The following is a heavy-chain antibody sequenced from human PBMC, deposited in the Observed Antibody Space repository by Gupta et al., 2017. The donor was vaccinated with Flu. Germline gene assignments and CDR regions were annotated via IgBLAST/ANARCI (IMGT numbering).Heavy chain of an antibody. D-gene: IGHD3-9*01. V-gene: IGHV3-23*01. J-gene: IGHJ2*01. CDR3: ARDLTGERFFDL. CDR2: IIGSGTTS. Sequence: EVQVFQSGGGLIQRGGSLRSCCTASGFIFSSYTMNWVRQAPGKGLEWVSSIIGSGTTSYHENSVKGRFTISKDNSKKTLYLQMNSLRAEDTAVYYCARDLTGERFFDLWGRGSLVTVSA. CDR1: GFIFSSYT.